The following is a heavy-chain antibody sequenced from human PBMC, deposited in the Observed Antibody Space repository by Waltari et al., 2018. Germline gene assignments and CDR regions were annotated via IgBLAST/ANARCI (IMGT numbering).Heavy chain of an antibody. CDR2: INHSGST. J-gene: IGHJ5*02. V-gene: IGHV4-34*01. Sequence: QVQLQQWGAGLLKPSETLSLTCAVYGGSFSGYYWRWIRQPPGKGLEWIGEINHSGSTNYNPSLKSRVTISVDTSKNQFSLKLSSVTAADTAVYYCARRYLFDFWSGFPNWFDPWGQGTLVTVSS. CDR1: GGSFSGYY. D-gene: IGHD3-3*01. CDR3: ARRYLFDFWSGFPNWFDP.